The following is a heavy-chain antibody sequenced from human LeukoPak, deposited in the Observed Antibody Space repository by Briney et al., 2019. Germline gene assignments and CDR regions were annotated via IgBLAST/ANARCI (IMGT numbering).Heavy chain of an antibody. CDR1: GFTFSSYS. V-gene: IGHV3-48*04. CDR2: ISSSSSTI. CDR3: ARDPHYYDSSGNTVDY. Sequence: GGSLRLSRAASGFTFSSYSMNWVRQAPGKGLEWVSYISSSSSTIYYADSVKGRFTISRDNAKNSLYLQMNSLRAEDTAVYYCARDPHYYDSSGNTVDYWGQGTLVTVSS. J-gene: IGHJ4*02. D-gene: IGHD3-22*01.